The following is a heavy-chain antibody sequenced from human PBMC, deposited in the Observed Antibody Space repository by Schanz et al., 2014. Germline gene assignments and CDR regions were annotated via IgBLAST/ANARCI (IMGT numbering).Heavy chain of an antibody. CDR2: ISDSGTYT. CDR1: EFTFSTDA. D-gene: IGHD2-21*02. J-gene: IGHJ4*02. V-gene: IGHV3-21*05. CDR3: VRERTNYGGNSYFFDH. Sequence: EVQLVESGGGLVKPGGSLRLSCTASEFTFSTDAMSWVRQAPGKGLEWLSYISDSGTYTNYADSVKGRFTISRDNAKSSLYLQMNSLRVEDTAVYYCVRERTNYGGNSYFFDHWGQGTLVTVSS.